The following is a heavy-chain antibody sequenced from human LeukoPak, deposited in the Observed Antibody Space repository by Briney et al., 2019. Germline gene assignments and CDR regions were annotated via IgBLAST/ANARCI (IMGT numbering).Heavy chain of an antibody. CDR3: ARHPYYCGGDCYSDNIDYWGQGT. D-gene: IGHD2-21*01. CDR1: GGSISSSSYY. CDR2: IYYSGST. J-gene: IGHJ4*02. V-gene: IGHV4-39*01. Sequence: SETLSLTCTVSGGSISSSSYYWGWIRQPPGKGLEWIGSIYYSGSTYYNPSLKSRVTISVDTSKNQFSLKLSSVTAADTAVYYCARHPYYCGGDCYSDNIDYWGQGTWGQGALVTVSS.